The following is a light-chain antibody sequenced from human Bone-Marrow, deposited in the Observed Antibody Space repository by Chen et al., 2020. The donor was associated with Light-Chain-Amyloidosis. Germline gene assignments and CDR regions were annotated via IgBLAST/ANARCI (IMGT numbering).Light chain of an antibody. CDR3: QVWDSSRDLIWL. V-gene: IGLV3-21*02. CDR1: NIGSKD. Sequence: SYVLTQPPSVSVAPGQTASITCGGNNIGSKDVHWYQQKPGQAPVLVVYDDSDRPSGIPERISGSNSGNTATRTISRVEAGDEADYYCQVWDSSRDLIWLFGGGTKLTVL. CDR2: DDS. J-gene: IGLJ3*02.